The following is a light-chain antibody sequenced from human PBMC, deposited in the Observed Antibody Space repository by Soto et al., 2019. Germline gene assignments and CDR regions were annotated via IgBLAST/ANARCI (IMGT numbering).Light chain of an antibody. J-gene: IGLJ1*01. CDR2: DDN. CDR3: GSWDSSLGAYV. V-gene: IGLV1-51*01. Sequence: VLTQPPSVSAAPGQKVTISCSGSSSNIGGNSVSWYQQLPGTAPKLLIYDDNKRPSGIPDRFSGSKSGTSATLGITGFQTGDEADYYCGSWDSSLGAYVFGTGTKVTVL. CDR1: SSNIGGNS.